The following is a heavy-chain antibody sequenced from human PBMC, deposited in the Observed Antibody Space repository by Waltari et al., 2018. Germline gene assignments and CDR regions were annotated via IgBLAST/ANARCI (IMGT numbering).Heavy chain of an antibody. CDR3: ARVVIYGRAFDY. J-gene: IGHJ4*02. CDR1: GLTVSSNS. V-gene: IGHV3-53*01. CDR2: IYSGGST. D-gene: IGHD4-17*01. Sequence: EVQLVESGGGLIQPGGSLRLSCAASGLTVSSNSLRWVRQAPGKGLEWVSVIYSGGSTYYADSVKGRFTISRDNSKNTLYLQMNSLRAEDTAVYYCARVVIYGRAFDYWGQGTLVTVSS.